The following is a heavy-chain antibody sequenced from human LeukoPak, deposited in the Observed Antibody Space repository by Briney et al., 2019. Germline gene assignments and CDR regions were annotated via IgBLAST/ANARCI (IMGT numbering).Heavy chain of an antibody. Sequence: GASVKVSCKASGYTFTSYYMHWVRQAPGQGLEWMGIINPSGGSTSYAQKFQGRVTMTRDTSTSTVYMELSSLRSEDTAVYYCARTRIATAGRGLFDYWGQGTLVTVSS. J-gene: IGHJ4*02. CDR2: INPSGGST. D-gene: IGHD6-13*01. CDR1: GYTFTSYY. V-gene: IGHV1-46*01. CDR3: ARTRIATAGRGLFDY.